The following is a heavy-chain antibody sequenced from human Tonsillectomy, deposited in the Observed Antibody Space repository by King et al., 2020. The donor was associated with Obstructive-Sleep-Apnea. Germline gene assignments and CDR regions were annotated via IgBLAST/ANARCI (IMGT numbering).Heavy chain of an antibody. Sequence: VQLVESGAEVKEPGASVKVSCKASGYTFTSYGISWVRQAPGQGLEWMGWISAYSESTNYAQELQGRVTLTTHPSTHTAYMELRSLRSDDTAVYYCARDGYYDKTGYPSTFWGQGTLVTVSS. J-gene: IGHJ4*02. V-gene: IGHV1-18*04. CDR1: GYTFTSYG. D-gene: IGHD3-9*01. CDR3: ARDGYYDKTGYPSTF. CDR2: ISAYSEST.